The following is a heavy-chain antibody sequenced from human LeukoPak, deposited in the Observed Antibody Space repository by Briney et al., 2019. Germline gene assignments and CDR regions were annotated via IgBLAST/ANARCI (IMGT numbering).Heavy chain of an antibody. CDR3: ARDNPPDY. V-gene: IGHV3-21*04. Sequence: PGGSLRLSCAASGFTLSTYTMNWVRQAPGKGLEWVSSISSTSSYIYYADSVKGRFTISRDNAKNSLYLQLNSLRAEDTALYYCARDNPPDYWGQGTLVTVSS. CDR2: ISSTSSYI. J-gene: IGHJ4*02. CDR1: GFTLSTYT.